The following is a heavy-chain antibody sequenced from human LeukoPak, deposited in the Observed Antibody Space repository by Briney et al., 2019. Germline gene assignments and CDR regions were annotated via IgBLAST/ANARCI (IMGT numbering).Heavy chain of an antibody. CDR2: INHSGST. V-gene: IGHV4-34*01. Sequence: SETLSLTCAVYGGSFSGYYWSWIRQPPGKGLEWIGEINHSGSTNYNPSLKSRVTISVDTSKNQFSLKLSSVTDADTAVYYCARSGSYYHFDYWGQGTLVTVSS. CDR1: GGSFSGYY. J-gene: IGHJ4*02. D-gene: IGHD3-10*01. CDR3: ARSGSYYHFDY.